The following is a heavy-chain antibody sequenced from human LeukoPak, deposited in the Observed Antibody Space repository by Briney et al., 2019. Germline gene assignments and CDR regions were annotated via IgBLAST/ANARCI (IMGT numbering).Heavy chain of an antibody. J-gene: IGHJ5*02. CDR2: INHSGST. CDR3: ARCPKVYCSSTSCPPWFDP. Sequence: SETLSLTCAVYGGSFSGYYWSWIRQPPGKGLEWIGEINHSGSTNYNPSLKSRVTISVDTSKNQFSLKLSSVTAADTAVYYCARCPKVYCSSTSCPPWFDPWGQGTLVTVSS. V-gene: IGHV4-34*01. D-gene: IGHD2-2*01. CDR1: GGSFSGYY.